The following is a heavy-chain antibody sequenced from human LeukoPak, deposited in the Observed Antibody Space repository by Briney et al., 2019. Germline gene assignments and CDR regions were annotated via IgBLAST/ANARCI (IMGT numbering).Heavy chain of an antibody. V-gene: IGHV3-48*04. CDR1: GFTFSSYS. D-gene: IGHD2-21*02. Sequence: LGGSLRLSCAASGFTFSSYSMNWVRQAPGKGLEWVSSISSSGSTIYYADSVKGRFTISRDNAKNSLYLQMNSLRAEDTAVYYCARDIVVVTAILDYWGQGTVVTVSS. CDR2: ISSSGSTI. J-gene: IGHJ4*02. CDR3: ARDIVVVTAILDY.